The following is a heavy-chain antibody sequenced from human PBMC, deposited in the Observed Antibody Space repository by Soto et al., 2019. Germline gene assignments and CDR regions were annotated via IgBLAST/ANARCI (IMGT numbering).Heavy chain of an antibody. CDR2: IDWDDDK. V-gene: IGHV2-70*04. CDR1: GFSLSTSGMR. D-gene: IGHD6-13*01. J-gene: IGHJ5*02. Sequence: SGPTLVNPTQTLTLTCTFSGFSLSTSGMRVSWIRQPPGKALEWLARIDWDDDKLYSTSLKTRLTISKDTSKNQVVLTMTNMDPVDTATYYCARSIVAAGNRWFDPWGQGTLVTVSS. CDR3: ARSIVAAGNRWFDP.